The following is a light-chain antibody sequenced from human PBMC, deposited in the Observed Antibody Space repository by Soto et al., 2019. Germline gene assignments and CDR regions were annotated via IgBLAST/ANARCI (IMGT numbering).Light chain of an antibody. Sequence: SYELTQPPSVSVAPGQTARITCGGNNLGSKSVHWYQQKPGQAPVLVVYDDSDRPSGIPERFSGSNSGNTATLTISRVGAGDEADYYCQVWDSSSDHWVFGGGTQLTVL. V-gene: IGLV3-21*02. CDR1: NLGSKS. J-gene: IGLJ3*02. CDR3: QVWDSSSDHWV. CDR2: DDS.